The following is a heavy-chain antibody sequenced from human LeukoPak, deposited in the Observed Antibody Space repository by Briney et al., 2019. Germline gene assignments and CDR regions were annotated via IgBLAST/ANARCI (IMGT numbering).Heavy chain of an antibody. CDR2: ISAYNGNT. J-gene: IGHJ4*02. CDR3: ARDIESVVTGLFDY. D-gene: IGHD3-22*01. Sequence: ASVKVSCKASGYTFTSYGISWVRQAPGQGLEWMGWISAYNGNTNYAQKLQGRVTITTDTSTSTAYMELRSLRSDDTAVYYCARDIESVVTGLFDYWGQGTLVTVSS. V-gene: IGHV1-18*01. CDR1: GYTFTSYG.